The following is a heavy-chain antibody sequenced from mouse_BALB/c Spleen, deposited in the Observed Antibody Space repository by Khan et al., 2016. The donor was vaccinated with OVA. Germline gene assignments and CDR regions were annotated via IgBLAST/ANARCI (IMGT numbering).Heavy chain of an antibody. V-gene: IGHV1-61*01. CDR3: TRREKYGYDPSWFAY. CDR2: INPSDSET. D-gene: IGHD2-2*01. CDR1: GYTFTSYW. J-gene: IGHJ3*01. Sequence: VQLQESGAELVRPGASVKLSCKASGYTFTSYWMNWVRQRPGQGLDWIGKINPSDSETHYNQMFKDKATLTVDKSSGTAYMQLSSLTSEDSAIXYCTRREKYGYDPSWFAYWGQGTLVTVSA.